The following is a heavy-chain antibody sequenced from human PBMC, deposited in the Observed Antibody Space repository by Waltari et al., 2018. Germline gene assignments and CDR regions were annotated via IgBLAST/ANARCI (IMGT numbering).Heavy chain of an antibody. D-gene: IGHD3-22*01. Sequence: EVQLVESGGGLVQPGGSLRLSCAASGFAFSSYWMSWVRQAPGKGLGWVANRKQDGSEKYYVDAVKGRFTISRDNAKNSLYLQMNSLRAEDTAVYYCASYDSSGPLDYWGQGTLVTVSS. J-gene: IGHJ4*02. CDR2: RKQDGSEK. CDR1: GFAFSSYW. CDR3: ASYDSSGPLDY. V-gene: IGHV3-7*01.